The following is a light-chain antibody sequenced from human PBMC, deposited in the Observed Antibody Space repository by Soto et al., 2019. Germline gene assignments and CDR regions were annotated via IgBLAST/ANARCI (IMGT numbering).Light chain of an antibody. CDR3: QQLNRFPRT. V-gene: IGKV1-9*01. Sequence: DIQLTQSPSFLSASVGDRVTITCQASQDISSYLAWYQQRPGKVPRFLTHSASTFQSGVPSRFSATGSGTTFTLTISSLQPEDIATYYCQQLNRFPRTFGQGTKVEV. CDR2: SAS. J-gene: IGKJ1*01. CDR1: QDISSY.